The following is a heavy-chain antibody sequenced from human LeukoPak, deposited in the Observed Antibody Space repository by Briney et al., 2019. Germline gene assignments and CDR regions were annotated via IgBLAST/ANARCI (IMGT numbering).Heavy chain of an antibody. CDR3: ARGEPMIAAPFDI. V-gene: IGHV3-20*04. J-gene: IGHJ3*02. Sequence: GGSLRLSCAASGFTFDDYGMSWVRHAPGKGLEWVSGINWNSGNTGYADSVKGRFTISRDNAKNSLFLQMNSLRAEDTALYYCARGEPMIAAPFDIWGQGTMVTVSS. CDR1: GFTFDDYG. D-gene: IGHD6-6*01. CDR2: INWNSGNT.